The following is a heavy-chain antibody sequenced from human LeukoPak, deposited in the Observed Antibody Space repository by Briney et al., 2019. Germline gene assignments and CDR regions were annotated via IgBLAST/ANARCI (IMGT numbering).Heavy chain of an antibody. D-gene: IGHD1-26*01. Sequence: SETLSLTCAVYGGSFSGYYWSWIRQPPGKGLEWIGYIYYSGSTNYNPSLKSRVTISVDTSKNQFSLKLSSVTAADTAVYYCARRRIVGATGSRYFDYWGQGTLVTVSS. CDR1: GGSFSGYY. V-gene: IGHV4-59*12. J-gene: IGHJ4*02. CDR2: IYYSGST. CDR3: ARRRIVGATGSRYFDY.